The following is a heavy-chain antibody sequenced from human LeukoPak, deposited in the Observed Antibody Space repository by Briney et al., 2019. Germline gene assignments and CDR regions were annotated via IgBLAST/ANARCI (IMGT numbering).Heavy chain of an antibody. J-gene: IGHJ3*01. CDR2: ISSSSSYI. CDR1: GFTFSSYS. D-gene: IGHD6-13*01. V-gene: IGHV3-21*04. CDR3: ATRYRSSWDYDAFDF. Sequence: GGSLRLSCAASGFTFSSYSMNWVRQAPGKGLEWVSYISSSSSYIYYADSVKGRFTISRDNSKNPLYLQMNSLRAEDTAVYYCATRYRSSWDYDAFDFWGQGTMLTVSS.